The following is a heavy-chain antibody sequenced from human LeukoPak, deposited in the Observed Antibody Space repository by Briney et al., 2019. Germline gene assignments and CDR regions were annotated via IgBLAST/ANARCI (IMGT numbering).Heavy chain of an antibody. V-gene: IGHV3-21*04. CDR2: ISSSGSYI. CDR1: GFTFSSYT. J-gene: IGHJ6*02. CDR3: ARNNGMDV. Sequence: GGSLRLSCAASGFTFSSYTMNWVRQAPGKGLEWVSYISSSGSYIYYADSVKGRFTISRDNAKNSLYLQMNSLRAEDTALYHCARNNGMDVWGQGTTVIVSS.